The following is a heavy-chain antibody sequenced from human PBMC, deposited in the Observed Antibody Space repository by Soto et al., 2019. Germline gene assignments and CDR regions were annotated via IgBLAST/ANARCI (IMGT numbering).Heavy chain of an antibody. D-gene: IGHD5-12*01. J-gene: IGHJ4*02. Sequence: PSETLSLTCTVLGGSISSYYWGWIRQPPGKGLEWIGSIYYSGSTNYNPSLKSRVTISRDSSKNTLYLQMNSLSAEDTAVYYCVTHSWTYWGQGTLVTVSS. CDR3: VTHSWTY. V-gene: IGHV4-59*08. CDR1: GGSISSYY. CDR2: IYYSGST.